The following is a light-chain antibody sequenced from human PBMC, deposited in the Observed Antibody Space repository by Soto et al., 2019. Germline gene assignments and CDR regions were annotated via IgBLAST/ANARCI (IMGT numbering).Light chain of an antibody. CDR2: EVS. J-gene: IGLJ1*01. Sequence: QSVLTQPPSASGSPGQSVTISCTGTSSDVGGYNYVSWYQQHPGKAPKLMIYEVSKRPSGVPDRFSGSKSGNTASLTVSGLQAEDEADYYCSSYAGSNNSLYVFGTGTKGTVL. V-gene: IGLV2-8*01. CDR3: SSYAGSNNSLYV. CDR1: SSDVGGYNY.